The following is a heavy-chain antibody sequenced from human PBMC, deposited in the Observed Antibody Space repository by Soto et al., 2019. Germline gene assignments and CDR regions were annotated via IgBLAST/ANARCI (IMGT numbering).Heavy chain of an antibody. D-gene: IGHD3-3*01. J-gene: IGHJ5*02. CDR3: AKVNDFWTGYYSTNWFDP. CDR2: IYYSGST. Sequence: PSETLSLTCTVSGGSIISYYWSWIRQPPGKGLEWIGYIYYSGSTNYNPSLKSRVTISVDTSKNQFSLKISSVTAADTAVYYCAKVNDFWTGYYSTNWFDPWGQGTLVTVSS. CDR1: GGSIISYY. V-gene: IGHV4-59*01.